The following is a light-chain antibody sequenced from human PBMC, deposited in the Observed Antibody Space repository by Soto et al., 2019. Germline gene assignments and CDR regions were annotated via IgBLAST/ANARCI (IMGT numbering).Light chain of an antibody. CDR1: SSDVGGYNF. CDR2: DVS. Sequence: ALTQPRSVSGSPGQSVTISCTGTSSDVGGYNFVSWYQQYPGKAPKLIIYDVSKRPSGVPDRFSGSKSGNTASLTISGLQAEDEADYYCCSYAGSYTLWVLGGGTKLTVL. V-gene: IGLV2-11*01. CDR3: CSYAGSYTLWV. J-gene: IGLJ3*02.